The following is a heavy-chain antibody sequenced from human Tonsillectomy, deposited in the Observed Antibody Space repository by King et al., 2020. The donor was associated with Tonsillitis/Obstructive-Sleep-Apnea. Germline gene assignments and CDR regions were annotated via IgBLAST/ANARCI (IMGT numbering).Heavy chain of an antibody. CDR3: VKDKTSRITVIVVVSAFDC. D-gene: IGHD3-22*01. CDR1: GFTFNSYA. CDR2: ISGNGTRA. V-gene: IGHV3-64D*06. Sequence: VQLVESGGGLVQPGGSLRLSCSTSGFTFNSYAMHWVRQAPGKGLEYVSVISGNGTRAYYADSVKGRFTISRDNSKNTLYLEMSSLRAEDTAVYYCVKDKTSRITVIVVVSAFDCWGQGTLVTVSS. J-gene: IGHJ4*02.